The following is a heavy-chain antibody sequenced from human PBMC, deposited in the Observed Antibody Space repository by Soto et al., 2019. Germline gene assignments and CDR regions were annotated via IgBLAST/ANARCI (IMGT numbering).Heavy chain of an antibody. D-gene: IGHD3-22*01. CDR2: IYPGDSET. CDR3: ARRKGWDFDTTGYLFDF. CDR1: RYTFTSYW. Sequence: GESLKISCTGSRYTFTSYWIGWVRQMPGKGLEWMGIIYPGDSETRYSPSFQGQVTISADRSISTAYLQWSSLKASDTAMYYCARRKGWDFDTTGYLFDFWGQGTLVTVSS. V-gene: IGHV5-51*01. J-gene: IGHJ4*02.